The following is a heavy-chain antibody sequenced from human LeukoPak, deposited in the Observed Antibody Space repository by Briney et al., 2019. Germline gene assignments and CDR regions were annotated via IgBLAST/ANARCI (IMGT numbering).Heavy chain of an antibody. V-gene: IGHV4-59*02. CDR3: ARGDTAMVR. Sequence: SETLSLTCTVSGGSVSSYYWSWLRQPPGKGLEWIGYIYYSGSTNYNPSLKSRVTISVDTSKNQFPLKLSSVTAADTAVYYCARGDTAMVRWGQGTLVTVSS. CDR1: GGSVSSYY. J-gene: IGHJ4*02. D-gene: IGHD5-18*01. CDR2: IYYSGST.